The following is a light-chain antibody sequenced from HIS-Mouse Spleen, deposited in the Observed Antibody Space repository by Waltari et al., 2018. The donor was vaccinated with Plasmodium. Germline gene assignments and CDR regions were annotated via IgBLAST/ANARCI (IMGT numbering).Light chain of an antibody. Sequence: QSALTQPASVSGSPGQSITISCTGTSSAVGRYNLVSWYQQHPGKATKLMIYEGSKRPPGVSNRFSGSKSGNTASLTISGLQAEDEADYYCCSYAGSSTWVFGGGTKLTVL. CDR2: EGS. J-gene: IGLJ3*02. CDR3: CSYAGSSTWV. CDR1: SSAVGRYNL. V-gene: IGLV2-23*01.